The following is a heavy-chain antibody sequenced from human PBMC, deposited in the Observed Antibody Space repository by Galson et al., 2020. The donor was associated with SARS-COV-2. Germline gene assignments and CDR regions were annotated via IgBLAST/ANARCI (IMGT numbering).Heavy chain of an antibody. Sequence: TGGSLRLSCAASGFTFSSYAMHWVRQAPGKGLEWVAVISSDGSNKYYADSVKGRFTISRDNSKNTLYLQMNSLRAEDTAVYYCARSHSGSYQGSFDIWGQGTMVTVSS. V-gene: IGHV3-30-3*01. D-gene: IGHD1-26*01. J-gene: IGHJ3*02. CDR1: GFTFSSYA. CDR2: ISSDGSNK. CDR3: ARSHSGSYQGSFDI.